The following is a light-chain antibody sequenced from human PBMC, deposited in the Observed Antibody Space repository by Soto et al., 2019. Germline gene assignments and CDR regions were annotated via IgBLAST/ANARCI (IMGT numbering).Light chain of an antibody. J-gene: IGLJ3*02. CDR3: AVWDNSMTAWV. V-gene: IGLV1-47*01. Sequence: QSVLTQPPSASGTPGQSLTISCSXGXSNIGSHYVYWYQHXPGXAPRLLIFRDGQRPSGVPARFFGSKSDTSASLAITGLRXEDEAHYYCAVWDNSMTAWVFGGGTKVTVL. CDR1: XSNIGSHY. CDR2: RDG.